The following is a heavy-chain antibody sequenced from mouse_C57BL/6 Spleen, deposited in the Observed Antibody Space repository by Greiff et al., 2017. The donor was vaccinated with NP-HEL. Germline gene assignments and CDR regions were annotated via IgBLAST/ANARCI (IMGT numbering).Heavy chain of an antibody. Sequence: EVKLQESGPGLVKPSQSLSLSCSVTGYSITSGYYWNWIRQLPGNKLEWMGYISYDGSNNYNPSLKNRITITRDTSKNQFFLKLNSVTTEDTATYYCARDPYYYGSSYDYFDYWGQGTTLTVSS. J-gene: IGHJ2*01. CDR2: ISYDGSN. V-gene: IGHV3-6*01. D-gene: IGHD1-1*01. CDR3: ARDPYYYGSSYDYFDY. CDR1: GYSITSGYY.